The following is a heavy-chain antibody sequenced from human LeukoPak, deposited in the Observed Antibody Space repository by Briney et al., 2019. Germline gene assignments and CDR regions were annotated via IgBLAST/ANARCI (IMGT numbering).Heavy chain of an antibody. CDR2: ISTYSGNTDGNT. D-gene: IGHD3-22*01. V-gene: IGHV1-18*01. J-gene: IGHJ4*02. CDR1: GYTFTNYG. Sequence: EASVKVSCTASGYTFTNYGITWVRQAPGQGLEWMGWISTYSGNTDGNTKYAQKLQGRVTMTTDTSTSTAYMELRSLRSDDTAVYYCARGYYYDSSGYRHWGQGTLVTVSS. CDR3: ARGYYYDSSGYRH.